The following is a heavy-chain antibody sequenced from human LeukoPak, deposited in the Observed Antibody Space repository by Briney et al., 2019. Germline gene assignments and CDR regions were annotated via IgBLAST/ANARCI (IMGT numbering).Heavy chain of an antibody. V-gene: IGHV4-31*03. CDR3: ARDGCSSTSCYPNHNWFDP. D-gene: IGHD2-2*01. J-gene: IGHJ5*02. CDR2: TYYSGRT. CDR1: VVSISSGGYY. Sequence: SETLSLTYSVSVVSISSGGYYWSWAPQHPGKGLEWIGYTYYSGRTYYNPSLKSRVTISVDTSKNQFSLKLSSVTAADTAVYYCARDGCSSTSCYPNHNWFDPWGQGTLVTVSS.